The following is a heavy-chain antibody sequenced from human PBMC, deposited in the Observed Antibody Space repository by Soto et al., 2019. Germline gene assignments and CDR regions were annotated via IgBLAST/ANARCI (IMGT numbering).Heavy chain of an antibody. V-gene: IGHV3-23*01. J-gene: IGHJ4*02. D-gene: IGHD3-10*01. CDR2: ISGSGGGT. Sequence: EVQLLESGGGLVQPGGSLRLSCAASGFTFSSYAMSWVRQTPGKGLEWVSGISGSGGGTYYADSVRGRFTISRDNSKTTLYLQMNSLRAEDTAVYYCANQDSGSYYSAPLDYWGQGILVTVSS. CDR3: ANQDSGSYYSAPLDY. CDR1: GFTFSSYA.